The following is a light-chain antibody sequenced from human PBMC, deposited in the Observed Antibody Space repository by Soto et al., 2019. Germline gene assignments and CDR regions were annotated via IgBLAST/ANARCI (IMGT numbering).Light chain of an antibody. CDR2: GAS. CDR3: QQANSFPLT. J-gene: IGKJ5*01. V-gene: IGKV1-12*01. CDR1: QSISNW. Sequence: DIQMTQSPSTLPASVGDRVTITCRASQSISNWLAWYQQKPGKAPILLIHGASNLQTGVPSRFSGSGSGTDFALTITSLQPEDIATYFCQQANSFPLTFGQGTRLEIK.